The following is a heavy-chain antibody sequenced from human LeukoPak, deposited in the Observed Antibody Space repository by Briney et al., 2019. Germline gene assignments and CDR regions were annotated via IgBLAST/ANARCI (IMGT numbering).Heavy chain of an antibody. Sequence: GGSLRLSCAASGFTFSSYAMSWVRQAPGKGLEWVSAISGSGGSTYYADSVKVRFTISRDNSKNTLYLQMNSLRAEDTAVYYCASPRGYCSSTSCYAGDWYFDLWGRGTLVTVSS. CDR2: ISGSGGST. CDR1: GFTFSSYA. D-gene: IGHD2-2*01. V-gene: IGHV3-23*01. J-gene: IGHJ2*01. CDR3: ASPRGYCSSTSCYAGDWYFDL.